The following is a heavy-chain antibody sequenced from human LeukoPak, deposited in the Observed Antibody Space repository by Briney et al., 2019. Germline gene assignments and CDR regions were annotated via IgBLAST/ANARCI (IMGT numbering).Heavy chain of an antibody. J-gene: IGHJ4*02. CDR1: GYTFTGYY. V-gene: IGHV1-2*02. CDR3: ARAAFNWGSPAFDY. Sequence: ASVKVSCKASGYTFTGYYMHWVRQAPGQGLEWMGWINPNSGGTNYAQKFQGRVTMTRDTSISTAYMELSRLRSDDTAVYYCARAAFNWGSPAFDYWGQGTLVTVSS. D-gene: IGHD7-27*01. CDR2: INPNSGGT.